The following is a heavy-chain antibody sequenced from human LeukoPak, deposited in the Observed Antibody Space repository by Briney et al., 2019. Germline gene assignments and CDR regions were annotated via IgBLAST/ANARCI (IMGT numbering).Heavy chain of an antibody. CDR3: AKSAYYDSSGFYREYYFDH. Sequence: GGSLRLSCVASGFAVGSNYMSWVRQAPGKGLEWVSSISGGGGSTYYADSVKGRFTISRDNSKNTLFLQMSSLTAGDTAVYYCAKSAYYDSSGFYREYYFDHWGQGTLVTVSS. V-gene: IGHV3-23*01. J-gene: IGHJ4*02. CDR1: GFAVGSNY. CDR2: ISGGGGST. D-gene: IGHD3-22*01.